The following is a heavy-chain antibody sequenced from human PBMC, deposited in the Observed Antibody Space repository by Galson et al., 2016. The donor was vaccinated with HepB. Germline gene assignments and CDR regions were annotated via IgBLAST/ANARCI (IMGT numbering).Heavy chain of an antibody. CDR3: AKWGRGWYHFDI. CDR2: ISIDGTKT. V-gene: IGHV3-30*04. D-gene: IGHD6-19*01. CDR1: GFTFSSYG. J-gene: IGHJ4*02. Sequence: SLRLSCAASGFTFSSYGMHWVRQAPGKGLEWVAVISIDGTKTYYADSVKGRFTISRDRSRNTLSLHLNSLRVEDTAVYYCAKWGRGWYHFDIWGQGTLASVSS.